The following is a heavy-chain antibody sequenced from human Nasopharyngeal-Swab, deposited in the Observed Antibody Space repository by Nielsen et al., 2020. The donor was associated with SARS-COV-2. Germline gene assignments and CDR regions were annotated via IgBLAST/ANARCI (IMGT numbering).Heavy chain of an antibody. D-gene: IGHD1-14*01. CDR2: IKLGRGP. V-gene: IGHV4-34*01. CDR3: ARGLSSVVPSPVLGLGPWYTFYYMDV. Sequence: SETLSLTCAVFGGSISDSTWNWIRQPPGKGLEWIGEIKLGRGPLFSPSLKSRVSISVDPSKNQFSLRLTSVTAADTAVYHCARGLSSVVPSPVLGLGPWYTFYYMDVWDKGTTVTVSS. J-gene: IGHJ6*03. CDR1: GGSISDST.